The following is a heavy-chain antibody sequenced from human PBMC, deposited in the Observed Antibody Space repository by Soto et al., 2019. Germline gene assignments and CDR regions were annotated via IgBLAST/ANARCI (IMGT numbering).Heavy chain of an antibody. V-gene: IGHV3-11*01. CDR3: ASHYDMWSGYLSPVDY. Sequence: GGSLRLSCAASGYTFSDYYMSWIRQAPGKGLEWISYIDTSGTKIYYADSVKGRFTITRDKAKNSLYLEMNSLRDEDTAVYYCASHYDMWSGYLSPVDYWGQGTLVTVSS. CDR2: IDTSGTKI. J-gene: IGHJ4*02. CDR1: GYTFSDYY. D-gene: IGHD3-3*01.